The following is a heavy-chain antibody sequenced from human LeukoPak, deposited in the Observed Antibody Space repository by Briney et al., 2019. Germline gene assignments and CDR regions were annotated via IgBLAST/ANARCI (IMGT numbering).Heavy chain of an antibody. CDR3: ARDPFYCSSTSCQRYNWFDP. CDR1: GGSFSGYY. V-gene: IGHV4-34*01. D-gene: IGHD2-2*01. CDR2: INHSGSI. Sequence: PSETLSLTCAVYGGSFSGYYWSWIRQPPGKGLEWIGEINHSGSINYNPSLKSRVTISVDTSKNQFSLKLSSVTAADTAVYYCARDPFYCSSTSCQRYNWFDPWGQGTLVTVSS. J-gene: IGHJ5*02.